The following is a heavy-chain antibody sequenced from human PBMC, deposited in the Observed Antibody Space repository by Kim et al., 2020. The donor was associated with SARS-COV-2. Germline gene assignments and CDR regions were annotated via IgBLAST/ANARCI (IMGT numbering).Heavy chain of an antibody. V-gene: IGHV1-18*01. CDR3: ARIGVRGRGYFDY. J-gene: IGHJ4*02. Sequence: YAQKLQGRVTMTTDTSTSTAYMELRSLRSDDTAVYYCARIGVRGRGYFDYWGQGTLVTVSS. D-gene: IGHD3-10*01.